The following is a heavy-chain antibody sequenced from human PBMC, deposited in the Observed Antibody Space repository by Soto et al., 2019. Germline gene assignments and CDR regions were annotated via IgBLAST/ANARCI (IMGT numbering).Heavy chain of an antibody. V-gene: IGHV5-10-1*01. D-gene: IGHD3-10*01. CDR1: GYSFTSYW. CDR2: IDPSDSYT. J-gene: IGHJ6*02. Sequence: GESLKISCKGSGYSFTSYWISWVRQMLGKGLEWMGRIDPSDSYTNYSPSFQGHVTISADKSISTAYLQWSSLEASDTAMYYCARRVTMVRGALTAGYYYYGMDVWGQGTTVTVSS. CDR3: ARRVTMVRGALTAGYYYYGMDV.